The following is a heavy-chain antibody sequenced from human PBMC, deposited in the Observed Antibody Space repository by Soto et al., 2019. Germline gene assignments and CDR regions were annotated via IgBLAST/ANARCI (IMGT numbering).Heavy chain of an antibody. V-gene: IGHV3-74*01. CDR3: DRGWFDPDV. J-gene: IGHJ6*03. CDR1: EFTFSGRS. Sequence: EVQLVESGGGLVQPGGSLRLSCAASEFTFSGRSVHWVRQAPGKGLVWVSGIDKVGTDSTYADSVKGRFTSSRDNAKNAVNLHMNSLRVEDTAVYYCDRGWFDPDVWRKGTTVTVSS. D-gene: IGHD3-10*01. CDR2: IDKVGTDS.